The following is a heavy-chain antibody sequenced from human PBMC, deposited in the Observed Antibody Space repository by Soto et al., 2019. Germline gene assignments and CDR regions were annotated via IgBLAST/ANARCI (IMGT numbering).Heavy chain of an antibody. CDR1: NFSISSGYY. CDR2: IYRSGTT. D-gene: IGHD1-26*01. Sequence: SETLSLTCVVSNFSISSGYYWGCIRQSPGKGLEWIASIYRSGTTSYNPSLKSRVTISVDPSKNQFSPMLTAVTAADTAVYYCARTHSGSYYSVFNYWGRGSLVTVSS. V-gene: IGHV4-38-2*01. CDR3: ARTHSGSYYSVFNY. J-gene: IGHJ4*02.